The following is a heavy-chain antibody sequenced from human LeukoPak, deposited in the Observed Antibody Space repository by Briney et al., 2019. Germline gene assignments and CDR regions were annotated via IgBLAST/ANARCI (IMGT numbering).Heavy chain of an antibody. CDR3: AKVPRDRYYYDSSVYYHDS. J-gene: IGHJ4*02. V-gene: IGHV3-23*01. Sequence: GGSLRLSCAASGFTFSSYAMSWVRQAPGKGLEWVSAISGSGGSTYYADSVKGRFTISRDNSKKTLYLQMNSLRAEDTAVYFCAKVPRDRYYYDSSVYYHDSWGQGTLVTVSS. CDR1: GFTFSSYA. D-gene: IGHD3-22*01. CDR2: ISGSGGST.